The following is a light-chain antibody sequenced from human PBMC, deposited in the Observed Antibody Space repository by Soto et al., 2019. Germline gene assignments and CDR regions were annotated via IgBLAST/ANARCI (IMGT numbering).Light chain of an antibody. J-gene: IGKJ1*01. CDR2: KAS. CDR3: QHYSSYSEA. CDR1: QSISSW. V-gene: IGKV1-5*03. Sequence: DIQMTQYPSTLSASVGDRVTITCRASQSISSWLALYQQKPGKAPKLLIYKASTLKSGVPSRFSGSGSGTEFTLTISSLQPDDFATYYCQHYSSYSEAFGQGTQGGYQ.